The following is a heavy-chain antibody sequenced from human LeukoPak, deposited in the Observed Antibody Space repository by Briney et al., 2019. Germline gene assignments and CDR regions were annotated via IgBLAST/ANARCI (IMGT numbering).Heavy chain of an antibody. CDR3: ARSGNYSYRYWYFDL. D-gene: IGHD3-22*01. V-gene: IGHV4-39*01. CDR1: GGSISSSSYY. CDR2: IYYSGST. Sequence: SETLSLTCTVSGGSISSSSYYRRWIRQPPGKGLEWIGSIYYSGSTYYNPSLKSRVTISVDTSKNRFSLKLSSVTAADTALYYCARSGNYSYRYWYFDLWGRGTLVTVSS. J-gene: IGHJ2*01.